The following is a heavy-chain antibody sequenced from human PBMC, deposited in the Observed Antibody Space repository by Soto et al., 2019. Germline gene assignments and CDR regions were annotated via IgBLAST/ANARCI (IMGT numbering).Heavy chain of an antibody. D-gene: IGHD3-22*01. J-gene: IGHJ4*02. Sequence: QVQLVESGGGVVQPGRSLRLSCAASGFTFSSYGMHWVSQAPGKGLEWVAVISYDGSNKYYADSVKGRFTISRDNSKNTLYLQMNSLRAEDTAVYYCATDYYDSRSFHYWGQGTLVTVSS. CDR1: GFTFSSYG. V-gene: IGHV3-30*03. CDR2: ISYDGSNK. CDR3: ATDYYDSRSFHY.